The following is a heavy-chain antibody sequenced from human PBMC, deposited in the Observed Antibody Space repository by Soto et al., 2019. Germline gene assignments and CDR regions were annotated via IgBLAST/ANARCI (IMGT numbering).Heavy chain of an antibody. CDR3: ARDTSPYTSGWYGIDF. D-gene: IGHD6-19*01. CDR2: ISYDGTNK. CDR1: GFMFSAYA. Sequence: PGGSLRLSCAASGFMFSAYAMLWVRQAPGKGLEWVAAISYDGTNKYYADSIKGRFTISRDNSANTLFLQVNSLRREDTAMYYCARDTSPYTSGWYGIDFWGHGTLVTVSS. V-gene: IGHV3-30*04. J-gene: IGHJ4*01.